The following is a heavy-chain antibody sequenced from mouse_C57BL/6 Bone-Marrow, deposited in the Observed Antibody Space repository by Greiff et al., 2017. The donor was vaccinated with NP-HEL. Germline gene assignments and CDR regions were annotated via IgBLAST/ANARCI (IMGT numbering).Heavy chain of an antibody. D-gene: IGHD3-2*02. J-gene: IGHJ4*01. CDR1: GYTFTSYW. CDR3: AIRRDSSGYDAMDY. V-gene: IGHV1-74*01. Sequence: VQLQQPGAELVKPGASVKVSCKASGYTFTSYWMHWVKQRPGQGLEWIGRIHPSDSDTNYNQKFKGKATLTVDKSSSTAYMQLSSLTSEDSAVYYCAIRRDSSGYDAMDYWGQGTSVTVSS. CDR2: IHPSDSDT.